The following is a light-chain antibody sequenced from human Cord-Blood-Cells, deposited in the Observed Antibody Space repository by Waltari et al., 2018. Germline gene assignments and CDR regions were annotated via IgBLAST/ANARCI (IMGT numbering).Light chain of an antibody. CDR2: KAS. Sequence: DIQMTQSHSTLSASVGDRDTITCRASQSISSWLAWYQQKPGKAPKLLIYKASSLESGVPSRFSGSGSGTEFTLTISSLQPDDFATYYCQQYNSYSWTFGQGTKVEIK. CDR1: QSISSW. J-gene: IGKJ1*01. CDR3: QQYNSYSWT. V-gene: IGKV1-5*03.